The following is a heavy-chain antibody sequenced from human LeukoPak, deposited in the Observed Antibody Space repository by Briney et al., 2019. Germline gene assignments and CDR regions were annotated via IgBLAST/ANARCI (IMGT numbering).Heavy chain of an antibody. CDR1: GCTFNSFG. V-gene: IGHV3-30*03. D-gene: IGHD3-16*01. Sequence: SGGSLRLSCAASGCTFNSFGMHWVRQAPGKGLEWLAVISYDGRNKYYADSVKGRFTISRDNSKNTLYLQMNSLRAEDTAVYYCARGRFDYIWGSFYHYYYMDVWGKGTTVTVSS. CDR3: ARGRFDYIWGSFYHYYYMDV. J-gene: IGHJ6*03. CDR2: ISYDGRNK.